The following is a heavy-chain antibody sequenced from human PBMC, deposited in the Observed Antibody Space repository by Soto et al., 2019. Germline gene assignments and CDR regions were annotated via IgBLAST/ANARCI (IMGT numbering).Heavy chain of an antibody. CDR3: ARINSGWGPLSPYPFDY. CDR1: GFIFSRSA. D-gene: IGHD6-19*01. CDR2: ISSSSSYI. Sequence: GGSLRLSCAASGFIFSRSAMNWVRQAPGKGREWVSSISSSSSYIYYADSVKGRFTISRDNAKNSLYLQMNRLRAEDKAVYYCARINSGWGPLSPYPFDYWGQGALVTVSS. V-gene: IGHV3-21*01. J-gene: IGHJ4*02.